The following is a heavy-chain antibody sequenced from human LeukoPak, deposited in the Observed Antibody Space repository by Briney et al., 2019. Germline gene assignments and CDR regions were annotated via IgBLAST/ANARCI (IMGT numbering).Heavy chain of an antibody. CDR1: GFTVSSNY. D-gene: IGHD3-22*01. V-gene: IGHV3-66*02. Sequence: GGSLRLSCAASGFTVSSNYMSWVRQAPRKGLEWVSVIYSGGSTYYADSVKGRFTISRDNSKNTLYLQMNSLRAEDTAVYYCARVSTYNYDSSGYYYDYWRQGTLVTVSS. CDR2: IYSGGST. CDR3: ARVSTYNYDSSGYYYDY. J-gene: IGHJ4*02.